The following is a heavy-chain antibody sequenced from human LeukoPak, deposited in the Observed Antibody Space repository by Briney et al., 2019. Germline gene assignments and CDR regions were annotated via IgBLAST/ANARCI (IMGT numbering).Heavy chain of an antibody. CDR2: IYYSGST. CDR1: GGSISSYY. J-gene: IGHJ3*02. D-gene: IGHD5-24*01. Sequence: SETLSLTCTVSGGSISSYYWSWIRQPPGKGLEWIGYIYYSGSTNYNPSLKSRVTILVDTSKNQFSLKLSSVTAADTAVYYCAREDGVGAFDIWGQGTMVTVSS. V-gene: IGHV4-59*01. CDR3: AREDGVGAFDI.